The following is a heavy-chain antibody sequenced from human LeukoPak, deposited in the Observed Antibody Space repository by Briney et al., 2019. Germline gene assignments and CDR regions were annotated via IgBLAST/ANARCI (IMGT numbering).Heavy chain of an antibody. Sequence: PGGSLRLSCAASGFTFSDYYMSWIRQAPGKGLDWVSYISSSGSTIYYADSVKGRFTISRDNAKHSLYLQMNSLRAEDTAVYYCARKLMVYAYFDYWGQGTLVTVSS. V-gene: IGHV3-11*01. CDR1: GFTFSDYY. CDR2: ISSSGSTI. D-gene: IGHD2-8*01. J-gene: IGHJ4*02. CDR3: ARKLMVYAYFDY.